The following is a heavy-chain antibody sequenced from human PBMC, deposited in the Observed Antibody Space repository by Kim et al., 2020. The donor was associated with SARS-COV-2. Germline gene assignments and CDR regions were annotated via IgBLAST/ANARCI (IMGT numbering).Heavy chain of an antibody. CDR1: GFTFNIYG. CDR2: ISYDGSRK. Sequence: GGSLRLSCAASGFTFNIYGMYWVRQAPGKGLEWVAYISYDGSRKYYADSVRGRFTISRGNSKNTQYLQMNSLRTEDTAVYYCAKVAGSVYYFDSWGQGTLVTVSS. V-gene: IGHV3-30*18. CDR3: AKVAGSVYYFDS. J-gene: IGHJ4*02. D-gene: IGHD2-8*01.